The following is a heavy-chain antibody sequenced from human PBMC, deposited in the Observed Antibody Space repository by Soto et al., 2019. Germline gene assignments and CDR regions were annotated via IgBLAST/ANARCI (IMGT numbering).Heavy chain of an antibody. D-gene: IGHD5-12*01. J-gene: IGHJ4*02. CDR3: ARDGDGYRAFAF. CDR2: IFYSGRT. V-gene: IGHV4-31*03. CDR1: GGSISSGGYS. Sequence: QVQLQESGPGLVKPSQTLSLTCSLSGGSISSGGYSWSWIRQHPGKGLEWIGYIFYSGRTFYNPSLNSRVTMSIDASKNQFSLNLNSVTAADTAVYYCARDGDGYRAFAFWGQGTLVTVSS.